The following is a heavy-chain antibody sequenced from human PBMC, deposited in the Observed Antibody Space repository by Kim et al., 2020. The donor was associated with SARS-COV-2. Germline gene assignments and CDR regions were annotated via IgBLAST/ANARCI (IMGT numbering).Heavy chain of an antibody. CDR1: GYTFTSYG. D-gene: IGHD2-15*01. CDR2: ISAYNGNT. J-gene: IGHJ6*02. Sequence: ASVKVSCKASGYTFTSYGISWVRQAPGQGLEWMGWISAYNGNTNYAQKLQGRVTMTTDTSTSTAYMELRSLRSDDTAVYYGARDGTYYCSGGSCSAPYYYYGMDVWGQGTTVTVSS. V-gene: IGHV1-18*04. CDR3: ARDGTYYCSGGSCSAPYYYYGMDV.